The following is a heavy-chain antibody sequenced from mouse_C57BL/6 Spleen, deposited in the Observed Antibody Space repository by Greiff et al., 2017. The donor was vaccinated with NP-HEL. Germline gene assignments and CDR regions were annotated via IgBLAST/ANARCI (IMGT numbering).Heavy chain of an antibody. CDR3: ARDGNYWYFDV. J-gene: IGHJ1*03. Sequence: VQLQQSGPGLVKPSQSLSLPFSVTGYSITSGYYWNWIRQFPGNKLEWMGYISYDGSNNYNPSLKNRISITRDTSKNQFFLKLNSVTTEDTATYYCARDGNYWYFDVWGTGTTVTVSS. CDR1: GYSITSGYY. V-gene: IGHV3-6*01. CDR2: ISYDGSN. D-gene: IGHD2-1*01.